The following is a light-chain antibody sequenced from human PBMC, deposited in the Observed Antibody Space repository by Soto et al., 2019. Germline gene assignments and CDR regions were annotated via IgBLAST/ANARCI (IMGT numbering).Light chain of an antibody. CDR1: QTITYR. CDR2: DAS. V-gene: IGKV1-5*01. CDR3: QQYNSYSYT. Sequence: DIKMTQSPSTLSASVGDSVTITCRASQTITYRLAWYQQKPGKAPNLLVYDASSLESGVPSRFSGSGSGTEFTLTISSLQPDDFATYYCQQYNSYSYTFGQGT. J-gene: IGKJ2*01.